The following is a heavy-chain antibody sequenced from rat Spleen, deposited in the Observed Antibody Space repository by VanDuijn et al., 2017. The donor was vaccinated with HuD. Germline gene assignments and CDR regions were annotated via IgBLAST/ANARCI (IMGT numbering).Heavy chain of an antibody. J-gene: IGHJ2*01. V-gene: IGHV5-31*01. CDR3: ARHLDY. CDR1: GFTFHNYW. CDR2: IPSTGGST. D-gene: IGHD4-6*01. Sequence: EVQLVESGGGLVQPGRSLKLSCVAFGFTFHNYWMTWIRQAPGKGLEWIASIPSTGGSTSYSDSVKGRFTISRDNAKSTLYLQMNSLRSEDTATYYCARHLDYWGQGVMVTVSS.